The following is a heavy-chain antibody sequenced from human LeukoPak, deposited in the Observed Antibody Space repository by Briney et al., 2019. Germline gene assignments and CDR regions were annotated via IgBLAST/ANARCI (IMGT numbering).Heavy chain of an antibody. V-gene: IGHV3-11*06. D-gene: IGHD1-1*01. J-gene: IGHJ4*02. CDR2: ISSSSTTYT. CDR3: ARVGSSGSVDY. CDR1: GXTFSDYY. Sequence: GGSLRLSCAASGXTFSDYYMSWIRQAPGKGLEWLSYISSSSTTYTNYADSVKGRFTISRDNAKNSLYLQMNGLRAEDTAVYYCARVGSSGSVDYWGQGTLVTVSS.